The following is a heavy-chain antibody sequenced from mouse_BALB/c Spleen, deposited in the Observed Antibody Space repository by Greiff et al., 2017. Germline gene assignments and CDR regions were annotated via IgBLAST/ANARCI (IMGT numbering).Heavy chain of an antibody. CDR2: IYPSDSYT. D-gene: IGHD1-1*01. J-gene: IGHJ4*01. V-gene: IGHV1-69*02. CDR1: GYTFTSYW. Sequence: VQLQQPGAELVRPGASVKLSCKASGYTFTSYWINWVKQRPGQGLEWIGNIYPSDSYTNYNQKFKDKATLTVDKSSSTAYMQLSSPTSEDSAVYYCTITTVVARAMDYWGQGTSVTVSS. CDR3: TITTVVARAMDY.